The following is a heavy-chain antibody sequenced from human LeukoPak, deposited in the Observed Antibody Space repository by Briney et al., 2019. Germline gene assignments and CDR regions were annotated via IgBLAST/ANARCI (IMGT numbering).Heavy chain of an antibody. CDR2: IIPIFGTA. Sequence: ASVKVSRKASGYTFTGYYMHWVRQAPGQGLEWMGGIIPIFGTANYAQKFQGRVTITTDESTSTAYMELSSLRSEDTAVYYCARAFYDFWSGYYGTAFDIWGQGTMVTVSS. CDR3: ARAFYDFWSGYYGTAFDI. V-gene: IGHV1-69*05. D-gene: IGHD3-3*01. J-gene: IGHJ3*02. CDR1: GYTFTGYY.